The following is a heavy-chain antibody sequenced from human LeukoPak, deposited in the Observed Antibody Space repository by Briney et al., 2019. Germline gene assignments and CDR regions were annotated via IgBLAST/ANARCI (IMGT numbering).Heavy chain of an antibody. CDR2: ISGSGGST. J-gene: IGHJ4*02. CDR1: GFTFSSYA. CDR3: AKSSRPGLCGGDCYFDY. D-gene: IGHD2-21*02. V-gene: IGHV3-23*01. Sequence: PGGSLGLSCAASGFTFSSYAMSWVRQAPGKGLEWVSAISGSGGSTYYADSVKGRFTISRDNSKNTLYLQMNSLRAEDTAVYYCAKSSRPGLCGGDCYFDYWGQGTLVTVSS.